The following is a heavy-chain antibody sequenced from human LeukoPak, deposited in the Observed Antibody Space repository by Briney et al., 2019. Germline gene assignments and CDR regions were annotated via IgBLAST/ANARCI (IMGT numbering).Heavy chain of an antibody. CDR3: ARDTGSGYCSGGRCRGAFDI. CDR2: IYSGDDS. J-gene: IGHJ3*02. Sequence: PGGSLRLSCAASGFSVGTNYMTWVRQAPGKGQEWVSVIYSGDDSYYADSVKGRFTISRDTPKNTLYLQMNSLRAEDTAVYYCARDTGSGYCSGGRCRGAFDIWGQGTMVTVSS. V-gene: IGHV3-53*01. D-gene: IGHD2-15*01. CDR1: GFSVGTNY.